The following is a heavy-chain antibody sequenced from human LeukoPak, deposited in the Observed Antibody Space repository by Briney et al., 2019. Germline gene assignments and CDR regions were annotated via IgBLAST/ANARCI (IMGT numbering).Heavy chain of an antibody. V-gene: IGHV3-49*04. Sequence: PGGSLRLSCTASGFTFGDYAMSWVRQAPGKGLEWVGFIRSKAYGGTTEYAASVKGRFTISRDDSKSIAYLQMNSLKTEDTAVYYCTRVRPYYYGSGSRGGFDYWGQGTLVTVSS. D-gene: IGHD3-10*01. CDR3: TRVRPYYYGSGSRGGFDY. CDR2: IRSKAYGGTT. J-gene: IGHJ4*02. CDR1: GFTFGDYA.